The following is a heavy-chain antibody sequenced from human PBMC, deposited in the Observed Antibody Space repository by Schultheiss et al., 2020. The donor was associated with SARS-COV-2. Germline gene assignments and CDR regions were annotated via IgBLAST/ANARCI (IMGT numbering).Heavy chain of an antibody. J-gene: IGHJ6*02. CDR3: AAETKPGSGRVQREGMDV. D-gene: IGHD3-10*01. V-gene: IGHV3-49*03. CDR1: GFTFGDYA. CDR2: IRSKAYGGTT. Sequence: GESLKISCTASGFTFGDYAMSWFRQAPGKGLEWVGFIRSKAYGGTTEYAASVKGRFTISRDDSKNTLYLQMNSLKTEDTAVYYCAAETKPGSGRVQREGMDVWGQGTTVTVSS.